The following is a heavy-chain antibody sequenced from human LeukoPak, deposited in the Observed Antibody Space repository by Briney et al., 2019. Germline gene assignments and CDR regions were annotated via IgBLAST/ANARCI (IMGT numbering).Heavy chain of an antibody. D-gene: IGHD6-13*01. CDR2: ISQDGSEI. CDR3: ARDRHINSWSNDRFDY. Sequence: PGGSLRLSCSASRFTFSNYWMTWVRQAPGKGLEWVGNISQDGSEINYVNSVKGRFTISRDNAENSLYLQMNSLRAEDTAIYYCARDRHINSWSNDRFDYWGQGALVAVSS. V-gene: IGHV3-7*01. J-gene: IGHJ4*02. CDR1: RFTFSNYW.